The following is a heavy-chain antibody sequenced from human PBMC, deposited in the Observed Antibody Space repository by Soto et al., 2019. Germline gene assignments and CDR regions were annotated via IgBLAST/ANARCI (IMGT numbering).Heavy chain of an antibody. CDR3: ARSSGTYEGDY. J-gene: IGHJ4*02. CDR1: GFTFRNYA. V-gene: IGHV3-30-3*01. CDR2: ISDDGTSK. Sequence: QVQPVESGGGVVQPGRSLRLSCAASGFTFRNYAMHWVRQAPGKGLEWVAVISDDGTSKESADSLKGRFTISRDNSKNTLYLQMISLRPDDTAVYSCARSSGTYEGDYWGQGTLVTVSS. D-gene: IGHD1-26*01.